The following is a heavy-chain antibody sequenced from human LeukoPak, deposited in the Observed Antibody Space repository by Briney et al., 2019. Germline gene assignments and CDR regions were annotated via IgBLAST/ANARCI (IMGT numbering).Heavy chain of an antibody. V-gene: IGHV3-7*01. D-gene: IGHD2-15*01. J-gene: IGHJ4*02. CDR1: GFTFGTYW. CDR3: ARARYCSSGNCYKDY. CDR2: INGDGSEK. Sequence: GGSLRLSCAASGFTFGTYWMSWVRQAPGKGLEWVANINGDGSEKYFAGSVKGRFTISRANARNSLFLQMNSLRAEDTAVYYCARARYCSSGNCYKDYWGQGSLVTVSS.